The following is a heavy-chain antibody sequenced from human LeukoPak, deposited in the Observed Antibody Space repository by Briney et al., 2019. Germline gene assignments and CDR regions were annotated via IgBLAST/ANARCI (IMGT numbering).Heavy chain of an antibody. CDR2: IYYSGST. CDR1: GGSISSYY. J-gene: IGHJ4*02. Sequence: SETLSLICTVSGGSISSYYWSWSRQPPGKGLEWIGYIYYSGSTNYNPSLKSRVTISVDTSKNQFSLKLSSVTAADTAVYYCAREYCSGGSCYFDYWGQGTLVTVSS. V-gene: IGHV4-59*01. CDR3: AREYCSGGSCYFDY. D-gene: IGHD2-15*01.